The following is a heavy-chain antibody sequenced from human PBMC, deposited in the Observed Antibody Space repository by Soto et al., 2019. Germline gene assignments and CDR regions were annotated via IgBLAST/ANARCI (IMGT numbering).Heavy chain of an antibody. CDR2: IDPSDSYT. V-gene: IGHV5-10-1*01. CDR3: ARVGGIAVAGPFDY. D-gene: IGHD6-19*01. Sequence: GESLKISCKGSGYSFTSYWISWVRQMSGKGLERMGRIDPSDSYTNYSPSFQGHVNISAAKSITTAYLQWSSLKASDTAMYYCARVGGIAVAGPFDYWGQGTLVTVSS. CDR1: GYSFTSYW. J-gene: IGHJ4*02.